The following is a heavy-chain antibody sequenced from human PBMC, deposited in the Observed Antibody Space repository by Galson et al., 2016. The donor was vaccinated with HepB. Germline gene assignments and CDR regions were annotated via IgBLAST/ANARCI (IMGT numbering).Heavy chain of an antibody. D-gene: IGHD3-3*01. Sequence: SLRLSCAASGFTFSSDWMSWVRQAPGKGLEWVANIKQDGSEKYYVDSVKGRFTISRDNAKNSLYLQMNSLRAEDTAVYYCARGWDDFWSAGRFDPGGQGTLVTVSS. CDR3: ARGWDDFWSAGRFDP. V-gene: IGHV3-7*01. CDR2: IKQDGSEK. CDR1: GFTFSSDW. J-gene: IGHJ5*02.